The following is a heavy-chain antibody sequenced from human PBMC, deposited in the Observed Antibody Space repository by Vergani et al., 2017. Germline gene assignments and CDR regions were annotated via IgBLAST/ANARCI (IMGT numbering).Heavy chain of an antibody. CDR2: IIPIFGTA. J-gene: IGHJ6*03. V-gene: IGHV1-69*01. CDR1: GGTFSSYA. Sequence: QVQLVQSGAEVKKPGSSVKVSCKASGGTFSSYAISWVRQAPGQGLEWMGGIIPIFGTANYAQKFQGRVTSTADESPSTAYMELSSLRSEDTAVYYCAGVLRFWERYYYMDVGGKGTTVTVSS. D-gene: IGHD3-3*01. CDR3: AGVLRFWERYYYMDV.